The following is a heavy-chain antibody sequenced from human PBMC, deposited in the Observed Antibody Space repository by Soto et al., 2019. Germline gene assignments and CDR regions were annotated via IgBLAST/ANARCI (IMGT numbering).Heavy chain of an antibody. J-gene: IGHJ4*02. CDR2: ISSSSSTI. CDR3: SRDGDGSSWPFYY. V-gene: IGHV3-48*01. Sequence: EVHLVESGGGLVQPGGSLRLSCAASGFTFSYYNMNWVRQAPARGLEWVSYISSSSSTIYYADSVKGRFTISRDNASNSLYLQMNSLRAEDTAVYYCSRDGDGSSWPFYYWGQGTLVTVSS. D-gene: IGHD6-13*01. CDR1: GFTFSYYN.